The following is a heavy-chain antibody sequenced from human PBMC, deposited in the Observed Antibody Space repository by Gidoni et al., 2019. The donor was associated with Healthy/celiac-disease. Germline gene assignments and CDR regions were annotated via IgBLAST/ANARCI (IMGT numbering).Heavy chain of an antibody. CDR1: GFTFSRYG. CDR3: AREGFNYYGMDV. Sequence: QVQLVESGGGVVQPGRSLRLSCAASGFTFSRYGMHWVRQAPGKGLEWVAVIWYDGSNKYYADAVKGRFTISRDNSKNTLYLQMNSLRAEDTAVYYCAREGFNYYGMDVWGQGTTVTVSS. V-gene: IGHV3-33*01. CDR2: IWYDGSNK. J-gene: IGHJ6*02.